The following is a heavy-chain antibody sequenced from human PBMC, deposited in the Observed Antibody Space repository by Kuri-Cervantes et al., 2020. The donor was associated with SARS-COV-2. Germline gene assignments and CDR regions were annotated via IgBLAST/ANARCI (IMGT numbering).Heavy chain of an antibody. Sequence: SVKVSCKASGGTFSSYAISWVRQAPGQGLEWMGGIIPILGIANYAQKFQGRVTITADKSTSTACMELSSLRSEDTAVYYCAGRAVTTGGMDVWGQGTTVTVSS. CDR1: GGTFSSYA. CDR2: IIPILGIA. D-gene: IGHD4-17*01. J-gene: IGHJ6*02. CDR3: AGRAVTTGGMDV. V-gene: IGHV1-69*10.